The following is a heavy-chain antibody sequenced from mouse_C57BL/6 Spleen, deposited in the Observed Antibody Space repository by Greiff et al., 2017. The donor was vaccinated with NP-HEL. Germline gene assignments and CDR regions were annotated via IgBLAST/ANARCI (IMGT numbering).Heavy chain of an antibody. Sequence: QVQLQQSGAELVKPGASVKISCKASGYAFSSYWMNWVTQRPGKGLEWIGQIYPGDGDTNYNGTFKGKATLTADKSSSTAYMQLSSLTSEDAAVYFCARGGYSNSAWFAYWGQGTLVTVSA. D-gene: IGHD2-5*01. J-gene: IGHJ3*01. CDR2: IYPGDGDT. CDR3: ARGGYSNSAWFAY. CDR1: GYAFSSYW. V-gene: IGHV1-80*01.